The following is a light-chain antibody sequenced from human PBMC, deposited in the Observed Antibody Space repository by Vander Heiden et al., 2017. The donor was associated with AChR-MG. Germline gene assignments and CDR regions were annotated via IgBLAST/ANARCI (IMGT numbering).Light chain of an antibody. CDR1: SSNIGSNT. CDR2: SNN. Sequence: QSVLPQPPSASGTPGQRVTISCSGSSSNIGSNTVNWYQQLPGTAPKLLIYSNNQRPSGVPDRFSGSKSGTSASLAISGLQSEDEADYYCAAWDDSLNWWVFGGGTKLTVL. J-gene: IGLJ3*02. V-gene: IGLV1-44*01. CDR3: AAWDDSLNWWV.